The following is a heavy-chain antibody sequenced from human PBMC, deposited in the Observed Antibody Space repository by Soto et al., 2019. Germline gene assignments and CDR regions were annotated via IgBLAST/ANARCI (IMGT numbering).Heavy chain of an antibody. CDR1: GGAIISDY. D-gene: IGHD1-26*01. Sequence: SETLSLTCTVSGGAIISDYWSWIRQPPGKGLEWIGYISYSGSTNYNPSLKSLATISVDTSKKQFSLKLSSVTAADTAVYYCARVLSGTSLFDYWGQGTLVTVSS. CDR2: ISYSGST. CDR3: ARVLSGTSLFDY. V-gene: IGHV4-59*01. J-gene: IGHJ4*02.